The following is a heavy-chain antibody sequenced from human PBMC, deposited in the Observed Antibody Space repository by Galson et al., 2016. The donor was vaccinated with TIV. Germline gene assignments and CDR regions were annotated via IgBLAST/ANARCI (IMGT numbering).Heavy chain of an antibody. D-gene: IGHD3-16*01. CDR2: VYYNGDT. CDR3: ARHGAWSWYFDL. CDR1: GVSITSSTYY. J-gene: IGHJ2*01. V-gene: IGHV4-39*01. Sequence: SETLSLTCTVSGVSITSSTYYWGWIRQPPGKGLEWIGSVYYNGDTYYNPSFKSRVTISVDTSKNQSSLKLNSVTAADTSIFYCARHGAWSWYFDLWGRGTLVTVSS.